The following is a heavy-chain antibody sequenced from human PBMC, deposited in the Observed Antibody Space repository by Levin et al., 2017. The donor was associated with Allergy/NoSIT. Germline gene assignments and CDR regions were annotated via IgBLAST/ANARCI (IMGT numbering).Heavy chain of an antibody. CDR1: GFTFSSYG. CDR3: AQAGSYYYYYMDV. Sequence: PGGSLRLSCAASGFTFSSYGMHWVRQAPGKGLEWVAVISYDGSNKYYADSVKGRFTISRDNSKNTLYLQMNSLRAEDTAVYYCAQAGSYYYYYMDVWGKGTTVTVSS. J-gene: IGHJ6*03. D-gene: IGHD6-19*01. V-gene: IGHV3-30*03. CDR2: ISYDGSNK.